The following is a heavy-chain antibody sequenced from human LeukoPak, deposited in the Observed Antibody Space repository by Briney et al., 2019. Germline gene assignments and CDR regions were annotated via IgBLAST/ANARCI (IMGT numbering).Heavy chain of an antibody. Sequence: PSETLSLTCSVSGVSVGSAGYYWTWIRQPPGKGLEWIGYMYYTANSNCNPFLKSRVTMSLDPSQNEFSLRLTSVTAADTAVYYCARSQSQSGSYRYYFAYWGQGILVTVSS. CDR2: MYYTANS. D-gene: IGHD1-26*01. V-gene: IGHV4-61*08. CDR3: ARSQSQSGSYRYYFAY. CDR1: GVSVGSAGYY. J-gene: IGHJ4*02.